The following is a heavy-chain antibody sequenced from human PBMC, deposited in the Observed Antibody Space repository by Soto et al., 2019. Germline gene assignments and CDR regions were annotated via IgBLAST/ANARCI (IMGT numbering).Heavy chain of an antibody. J-gene: IGHJ4*02. CDR3: AKMGIEYSSSSFDY. CDR2: ISGSGGST. Sequence: GGSLRLSCAASGFAFSSHAMRWVRQAPGKGLEWVSAISGSGGSTYYADSVKGRFTISRDNSKNTLYLQMNSLRAEDTAVYYCAKMGIEYSSSSFDYWGQGTLVTVSS. V-gene: IGHV3-23*01. CDR1: GFAFSSHA. D-gene: IGHD6-6*01.